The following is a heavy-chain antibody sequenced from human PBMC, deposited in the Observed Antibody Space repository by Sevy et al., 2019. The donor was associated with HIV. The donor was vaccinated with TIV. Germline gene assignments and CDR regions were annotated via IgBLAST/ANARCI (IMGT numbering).Heavy chain of an antibody. J-gene: IGHJ4*02. CDR2: IYHSGNA. Sequence: LSLTCAVSGYSISSAYYWGWIRQPPGKGLEWIGSIYHSGNAYYRPSLKSRVAISRDTSKNQFYLRLSSVTAADTAFYYCARGRDGTLDYWGQGTLVTVSS. CDR1: GYSISSAYY. V-gene: IGHV4-38-2*01. D-gene: IGHD1-26*01. CDR3: ARGRDGTLDY.